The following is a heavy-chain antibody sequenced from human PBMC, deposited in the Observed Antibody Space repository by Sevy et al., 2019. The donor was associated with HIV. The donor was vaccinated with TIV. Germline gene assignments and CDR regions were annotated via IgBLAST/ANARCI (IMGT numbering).Heavy chain of an antibody. V-gene: IGHV3-30-3*01. CDR1: GFTFSSYA. D-gene: IGHD2-2*01. CDR2: ISYDGSNK. Sequence: GGSLRLSCAASGFTFSSYAMHWVRQAPGKGLEWVAVISYDGSNKYYADSVKGRFTISRDNSKNTLNLQMNSLRAEDTAVYYCARDIDIVVVPAASYYYGMDVWGQGTTVTVSS. J-gene: IGHJ6*02. CDR3: ARDIDIVVVPAASYYYGMDV.